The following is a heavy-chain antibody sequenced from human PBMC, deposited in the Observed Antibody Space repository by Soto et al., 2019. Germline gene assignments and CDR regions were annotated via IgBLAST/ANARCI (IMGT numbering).Heavy chain of an antibody. CDR2: IYYSGST. J-gene: IGHJ6*02. CDR1: GGSISSYY. V-gene: IGHV4-59*01. D-gene: IGHD3-10*01. CDR3: ARDVLWFGEENSYYYGMDV. Sequence: SETLSLTCTVSGGSISSYYWSWIRQPPGKGLEWIGYIYYSGSTNYNPSLKSRVTMSVDTSKNQFSLKLSSVTAADTAVYYCARDVLWFGEENSYYYGMDVWGQGTTVTVSS.